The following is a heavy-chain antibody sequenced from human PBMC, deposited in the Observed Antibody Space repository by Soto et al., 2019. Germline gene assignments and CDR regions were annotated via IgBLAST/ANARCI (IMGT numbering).Heavy chain of an antibody. CDR1: GFTFSSYG. CDR2: ISGSGGST. CDR3: AKARGKGSWYGYYFDY. Sequence: GGSLRLSCAASGFTFSSYGMHWVRQAPGKGLEWVSAISGSGGSTYYADSVKGRFTISRDNSKNTMYLQMNSLRAEDTAVYYCAKARGKGSWYGYYFDYWGQGTLVTVSS. D-gene: IGHD6-13*01. J-gene: IGHJ4*02. V-gene: IGHV3-23*01.